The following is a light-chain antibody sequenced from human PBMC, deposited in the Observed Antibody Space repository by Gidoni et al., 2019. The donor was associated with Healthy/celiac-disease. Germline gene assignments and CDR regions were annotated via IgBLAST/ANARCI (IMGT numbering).Light chain of an antibody. CDR2: GAS. Sequence: DIVLTQPPGTLSLSPGERATLSCRASQSVSSSYLAWYQQKPGQAPRLLIYGASSRATGSPDRFSGSGSGTDFTLTISRLEPEDFAVYYCQQYGSSPRKTFGQGTKLEIK. CDR3: QQYGSSPRKT. CDR1: QSVSSSY. J-gene: IGKJ2*01. V-gene: IGKV3-20*01.